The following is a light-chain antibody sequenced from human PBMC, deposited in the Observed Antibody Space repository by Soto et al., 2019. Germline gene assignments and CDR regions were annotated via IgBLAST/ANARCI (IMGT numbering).Light chain of an antibody. CDR1: SSDVGIYNY. CDR3: CSYAGGHTYV. J-gene: IGLJ6*01. V-gene: IGLV2-11*01. CDR2: DVT. Sequence: HSALTQPRSVSGSPGQSVTISCTGTSSDVGIYNYVSWYQHHPGKAPKLMIYDVTRRPSGVPDRFSGSKSGNTASLTISGLQAEDDADYYCCSYAGGHTYVFGSGTKV.